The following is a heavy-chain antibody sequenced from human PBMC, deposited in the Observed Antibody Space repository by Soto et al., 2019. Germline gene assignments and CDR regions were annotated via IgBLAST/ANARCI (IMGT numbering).Heavy chain of an antibody. J-gene: IGHJ4*02. CDR1: GFTFRSYG. CDR3: AKDVGSGWWEAYS. CDR2: ISYDGSNK. D-gene: IGHD6-19*01. Sequence: ESGGGVVQPGGSLGLSCAASGFTFRSYGMHWVRQAPGKGLEWVAVISYDGSNKFYADSLKGRVTISRDNSKNTLYLQVNSLRTEDTAVYYCAKDVGSGWWEAYSWGQGTLVTVSS. V-gene: IGHV3-30*18.